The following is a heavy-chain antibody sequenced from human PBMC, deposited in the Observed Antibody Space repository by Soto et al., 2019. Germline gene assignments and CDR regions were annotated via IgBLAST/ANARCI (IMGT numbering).Heavy chain of an antibody. J-gene: IGHJ4*02. Sequence: GGSLRLSCAASGFTFSSYAMSWVRQAPGKGLEWVSSISGSGGSTYYADSVKGRFTISRDNSKNTLYLQMNSLRAEDTAVYYCAKDWDNYDIFCLDDYPGQGTLVTVSS. D-gene: IGHD3-9*01. CDR3: AKDWDNYDIFCLDDY. V-gene: IGHV3-23*01. CDR1: GFTFSSYA. CDR2: ISGSGGST.